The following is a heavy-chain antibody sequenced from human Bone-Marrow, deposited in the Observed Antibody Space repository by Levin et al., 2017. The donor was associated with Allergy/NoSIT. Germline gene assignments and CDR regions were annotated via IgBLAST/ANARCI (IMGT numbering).Heavy chain of an antibody. CDR1: GFTFDDYA. Sequence: PGGSLRLSCAASGFTFDDYAMHWVRQAPGKGLEWVSGISWNSGSIGYADSVKGRFTISRDNAKNSLYLQMNSLRAEDTALYYCAKEGDIVVVPAAIRGYYYYGMDVWGQGTTVTVSS. V-gene: IGHV3-9*01. J-gene: IGHJ6*02. CDR3: AKEGDIVVVPAAIRGYYYYGMDV. D-gene: IGHD2-2*02. CDR2: ISWNSGSI.